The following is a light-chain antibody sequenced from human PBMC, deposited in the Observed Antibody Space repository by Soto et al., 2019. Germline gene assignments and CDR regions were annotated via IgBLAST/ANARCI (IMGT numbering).Light chain of an antibody. J-gene: IGKJ4*01. V-gene: IGKV2-28*01. CDR2: LGS. CDR1: QSLLHSNGYNY. CDR3: MQAIQAPVT. Sequence: DIVMTQSPLSLPVTPGEPASISCRSSQSLLHSNGYNYLDWYLQKPGQSPQLLIYLGSNRASGVTERFSGSGSGTDFTLKIRRVEAEDVGVYYWMQAIQAPVTFVGGTKVEIK.